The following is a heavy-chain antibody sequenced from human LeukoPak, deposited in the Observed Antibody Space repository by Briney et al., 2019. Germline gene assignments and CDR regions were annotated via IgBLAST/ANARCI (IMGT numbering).Heavy chain of an antibody. CDR3: AREDYYDSSGYPGYFDY. CDR2: ISYDGSNK. V-gene: IGHV3-30-3*01. CDR1: GFTFSSYA. Sequence: GGSLRLSCAASGFTFSSYAMHWVRQAPGKGLEWVALISYDGSNKYYADSVKGRFTISRDNSKNTLYLQMNSLRAEDTAVYYCAREDYYDSSGYPGYFDYWGQGTLVTVSS. J-gene: IGHJ4*02. D-gene: IGHD3-22*01.